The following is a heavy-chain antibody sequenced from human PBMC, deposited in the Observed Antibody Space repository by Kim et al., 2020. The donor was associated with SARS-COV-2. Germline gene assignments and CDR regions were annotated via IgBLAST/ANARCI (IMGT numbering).Heavy chain of an antibody. CDR3: AKNGGQWLVAAHDFDY. V-gene: IGHV3-23*01. CDR2: ISGSGGST. Sequence: GGSLRLSCAASGFTFSSYAMSWVRQAPGKGLEWVSAISGSGGSTYYADSVKGRFTISGDNSKNTLYLQMNSLRAEDTAVYYCAKNGGQWLVAAHDFDYWGQGTLVTVSS. D-gene: IGHD6-19*01. J-gene: IGHJ4*02. CDR1: GFTFSSYA.